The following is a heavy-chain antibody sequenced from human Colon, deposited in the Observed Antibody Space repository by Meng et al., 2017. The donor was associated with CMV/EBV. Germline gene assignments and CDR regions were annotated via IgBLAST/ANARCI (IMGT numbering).Heavy chain of an antibody. D-gene: IGHD1-26*01. J-gene: IGHJ6*02. CDR3: AGAPRSGSYAVSYSMNV. CDR1: GGTFTSYT. Sequence: SVKVSCKASGGTFTSYTFHWVRQAPGQGLEWMGRVIPILDITNFAQKFQGRISITADKSTNTVYMELSSLRSEDTAVYYCAGAPRSGSYAVSYSMNVWGQGTTVTVSS. V-gene: IGHV1-69*02. CDR2: VIPILDIT.